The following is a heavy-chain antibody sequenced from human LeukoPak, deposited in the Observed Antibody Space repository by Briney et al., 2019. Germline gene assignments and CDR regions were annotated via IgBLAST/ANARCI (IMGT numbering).Heavy chain of an antibody. CDR3: ARVFPLGQQLARGDAFDI. CDR1: GFTFSSYE. V-gene: IGHV3-7*01. Sequence: SGGSLRLSCAASGFTFSSYEMHWVRQAPGKGLEWVANIKQDGSEKYYVDSVKGRFTISRDNAKNSLYLQMNSLRAEDTAVYYCARVFPLGQQLARGDAFDIWGQGTMVTVSS. J-gene: IGHJ3*02. D-gene: IGHD6-13*01. CDR2: IKQDGSEK.